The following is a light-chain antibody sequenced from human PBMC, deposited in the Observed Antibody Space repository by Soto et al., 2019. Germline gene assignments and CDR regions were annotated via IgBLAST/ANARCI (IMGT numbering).Light chain of an antibody. CDR3: QQTYSTPHT. CDR1: QSISSY. Sequence: DLQMTQSPSSLSASVGDRVTITCRASQSISSYLNWYQQKPGKAPKFLIYAASSLQSGVPSRFSGSGSGTDFTLTIRSLQPEDFASYYCQQTYSTPHTFGQGTKLEIK. V-gene: IGKV1-39*01. CDR2: AAS. J-gene: IGKJ2*01.